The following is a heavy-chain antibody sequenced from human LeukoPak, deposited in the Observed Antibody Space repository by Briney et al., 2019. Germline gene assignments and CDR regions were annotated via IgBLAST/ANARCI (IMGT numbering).Heavy chain of an antibody. CDR1: GFTVSSNY. D-gene: IGHD1-26*01. CDR3: ARVNVGARGIFDY. CDR2: IYSGGST. V-gene: IGHV3-53*01. Sequence: GGSLRLSCAASGFTVSSNYMSWVRQAPGKGLEWGSVIYSGGSTYYADSVKGRFTISRDNSKNTLYLQMNSLRAEDTAVYYCARVNVGARGIFDYWGQGTLVTVSS. J-gene: IGHJ4*02.